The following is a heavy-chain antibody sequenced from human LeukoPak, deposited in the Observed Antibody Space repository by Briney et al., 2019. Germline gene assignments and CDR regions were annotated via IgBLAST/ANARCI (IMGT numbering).Heavy chain of an antibody. CDR2: ISTSGTI. CDR3: ARESGADSYYFDY. J-gene: IGHJ4*02. D-gene: IGHD3-10*01. V-gene: IGHV3-48*04. CDR1: GFTFSTYS. Sequence: GGSLRLSCATSGFTFSTYSLNWVRQSPGKGLEWVSYISTSGTINYAESVKGRFTISRDNAKKSLSLQMNSLRAEDTAVYYCARESGADSYYFDYWGQGTLVTVSS.